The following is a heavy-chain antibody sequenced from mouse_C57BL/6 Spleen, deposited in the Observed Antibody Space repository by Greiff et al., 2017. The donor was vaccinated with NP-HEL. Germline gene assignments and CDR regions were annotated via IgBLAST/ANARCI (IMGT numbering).Heavy chain of an antibody. D-gene: IGHD2-5*01. CDR1: GYTFTSYW. CDR3: ARSNYSNSAWFAY. V-gene: IGHV1-61*01. Sequence: VKLVESGAELVRPGSSVKLSCKASGYTFTSYWMDWVKQRPGQGLEWIGNIYPSDSETHYNQKFKDKATLTVDKSSSTAYMQLSSLTSEDSAVYYCARSNYSNSAWFAYWGQGTLVTVSA. CDR2: IYPSDSET. J-gene: IGHJ3*01.